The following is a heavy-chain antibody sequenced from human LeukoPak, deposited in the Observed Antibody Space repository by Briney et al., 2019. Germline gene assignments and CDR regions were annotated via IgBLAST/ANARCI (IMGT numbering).Heavy chain of an antibody. J-gene: IGHJ4*02. CDR2: INQDASEI. CDR3: ATDRDNSDWQKRFDS. Sequence: PGGSLRPSCAASGFTFSTYWMNWYRQAPGKGVEWVGNINQDASEINYVDSVRGRFTISRDNAKNSLHLQMNSLRAEDTAVYYCATDRDNSDWQKRFDSWGQGTLVTVSS. D-gene: IGHD2-21*02. V-gene: IGHV3-7*01. CDR1: GFTFSTYW.